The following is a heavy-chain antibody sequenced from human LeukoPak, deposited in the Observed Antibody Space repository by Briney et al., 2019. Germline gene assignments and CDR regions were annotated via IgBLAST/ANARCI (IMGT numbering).Heavy chain of an antibody. Sequence: ASVKVSCKASGYTFTGYYIHWVRQAPGQGLEWLGRISPNSGVPNYAQKFQGRVTMTRDTSVNTVYMELSGLKSEDTGAYYCAREVGYSTSWYGRFDPWGQGTVVAVSS. D-gene: IGHD6-13*01. V-gene: IGHV1-2*05. J-gene: IGHJ5*02. CDR1: GYTFTGYY. CDR2: ISPNSGVP. CDR3: AREVGYSTSWYGRFDP.